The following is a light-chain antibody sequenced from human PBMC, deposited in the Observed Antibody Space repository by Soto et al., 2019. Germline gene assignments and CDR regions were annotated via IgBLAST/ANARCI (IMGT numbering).Light chain of an antibody. J-gene: IGKJ1*01. CDR1: QTVSSAY. V-gene: IGKV3-20*01. CDR2: GAS. CDR3: QQYNTSPWT. Sequence: DTVLTQSPGTLSLSPGERATFSCRASQTVSSAYLAWFQQKPGQAPRLLIYGASSRATGIPDRFSGAGSGTEFTLTISRVAPEDYAVYYCQQYNTSPWTFGQGTKVDIK.